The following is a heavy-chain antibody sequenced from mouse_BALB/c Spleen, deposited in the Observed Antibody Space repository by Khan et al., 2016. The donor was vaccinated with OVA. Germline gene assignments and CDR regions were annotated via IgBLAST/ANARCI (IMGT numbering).Heavy chain of an antibody. Sequence: QIQLVQSGPKLKKPGETVKISCKASGYTFTNYGMNWVKQAPGKGLKWMGWINTYTGEPTYADDFKGRFVFSLETSASTAYLQISNLKNEDMTKYFCARISSYWYSDVWGAGTTVTVSS. CDR3: ARISSYWYSDV. D-gene: IGHD6-2*01. J-gene: IGHJ1*01. CDR1: GYTFTNYG. V-gene: IGHV9-1*02. CDR2: INTYTGEP.